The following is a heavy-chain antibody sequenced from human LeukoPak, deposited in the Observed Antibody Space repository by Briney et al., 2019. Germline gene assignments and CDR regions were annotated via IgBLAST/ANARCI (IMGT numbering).Heavy chain of an antibody. V-gene: IGHV1-18*01. Sequence: ASVKVSCKASGYTFTMYGISWVRQAPGQGLEWMGWISGYNGNTNYTEKLQGRVTMTTDTSTRTVYMELRRLRSDDTAVYYCARDSLYYGSGSYLGFDPWGQGTLVTVSS. D-gene: IGHD3-10*01. CDR2: ISGYNGNT. J-gene: IGHJ5*02. CDR3: ARDSLYYGSGSYLGFDP. CDR1: GYTFTMYG.